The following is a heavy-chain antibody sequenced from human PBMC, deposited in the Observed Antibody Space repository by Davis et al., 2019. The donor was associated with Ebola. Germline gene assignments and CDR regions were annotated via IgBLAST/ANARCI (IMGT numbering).Heavy chain of an antibody. CDR3: ASYCSGGSCYGGALDY. CDR1: GGSISSYY. CDR2: IYYSGST. V-gene: IGHV4-30-4*01. D-gene: IGHD2-15*01. J-gene: IGHJ4*02. Sequence: SETLSLTCTVSGGSISSYYWSWIRQPPGKGLEWIGYIYYSGSTYYNPSLKSRVTISVDTSKNQFSLKLSSVTAADTAVYYCASYCSGGSCYGGALDYWGQGTLVTVSS.